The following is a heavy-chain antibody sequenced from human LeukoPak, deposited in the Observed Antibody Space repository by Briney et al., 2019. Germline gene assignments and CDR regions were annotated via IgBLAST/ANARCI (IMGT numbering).Heavy chain of an antibody. CDR3: ARDGRYTSGWSFDY. CDR1: VYTFSIYY. CDR2: INPFGGDT. V-gene: IGHV1-46*01. D-gene: IGHD6-19*01. Sequence: ASVTVSFKSSVYTFSIYYIHWVRQAPGQGLEWMGIINPFGGDTTYAQRFQGRVTLTSDTSTSTVDVELTSLRYEDTAVYYCARDGRYTSGWSFDYWGQGTLVTVSS. J-gene: IGHJ4*02.